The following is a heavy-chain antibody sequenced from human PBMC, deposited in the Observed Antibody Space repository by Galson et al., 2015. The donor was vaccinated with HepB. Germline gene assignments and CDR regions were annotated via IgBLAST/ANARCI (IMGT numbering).Heavy chain of an antibody. J-gene: IGHJ4*02. V-gene: IGHV3-53*01. CDR2: IYSGGST. CDR3: ARTYGGNSFAFDI. Sequence: SLRLSCAASGFTVSSNYISWVRQAPGKGLEWVSVIYSGGSTYYADSVRGRFTISADNSMNTLFLQMNSLRAEDTAVYSCARTYGGNSFAFDIWGRGTPVTVSS. CDR1: GFTVSSNY. D-gene: IGHD4-23*01.